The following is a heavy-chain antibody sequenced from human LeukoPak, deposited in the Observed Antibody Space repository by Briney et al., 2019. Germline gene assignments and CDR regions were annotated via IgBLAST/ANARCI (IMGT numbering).Heavy chain of an antibody. CDR2: IYPGDSDT. V-gene: IGHV5-51*01. CDR3: ARRGSSWAPIDY. J-gene: IGHJ4*02. CDR1: GYGFTSNW. Sequence: GESLKISCKGSGYGFTSNWIGWVRPKPGKGLEWMGIIYPGDSDTRYSPSFQGQVTISADKSISTAYLQWSSLKASDTAMYYCARRGSSWAPIDYWGQGTLVTVSS. D-gene: IGHD1-26*01.